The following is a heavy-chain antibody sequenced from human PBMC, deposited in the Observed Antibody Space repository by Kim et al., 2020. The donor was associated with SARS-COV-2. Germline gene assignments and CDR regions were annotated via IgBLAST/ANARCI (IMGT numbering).Heavy chain of an antibody. CDR2: ISYDGNNR. D-gene: IGHD2-8*02. CDR3: AKGSGAWCFDD. CDR1: GLTFSSYG. J-gene: IGHJ4*02. V-gene: IGHV3-30*18. Sequence: GGSLRLSCAASGLTFSSYGMHWVRQAPGKGLEGVAVISYDGNNRDYVDSVKGRFTISRDNSKNTLYLQMNNLRVEDTAVYYCAKGSGAWCFDDWGQGTLVTVST.